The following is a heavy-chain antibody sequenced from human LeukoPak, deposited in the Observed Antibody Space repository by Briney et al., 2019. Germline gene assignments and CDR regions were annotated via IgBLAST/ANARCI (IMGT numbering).Heavy chain of an antibody. CDR1: GYTFTSYG. CDR2: ICAYNGNT. J-gene: IGHJ4*02. V-gene: IGHV1-18*01. CDR3: VGAVDAPWYYFDN. Sequence: ASVKVSCKASGYTFTSYGISWVRQAPGQGLEWMGWICAYNGNTNYAQKLQGRVTMTRDTSISTAYMELRRLTSDDAAVYYWVGAVDAPWYYFDNWGQGALVTVSS. D-gene: IGHD5-12*01.